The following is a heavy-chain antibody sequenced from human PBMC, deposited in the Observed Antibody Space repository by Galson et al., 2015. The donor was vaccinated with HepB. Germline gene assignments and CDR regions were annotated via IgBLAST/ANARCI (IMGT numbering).Heavy chain of an antibody. CDR3: ARVDRREPAPRYCSGGSCQNWFDP. V-gene: IGHV1-18*04. D-gene: IGHD2-15*01. CDR1: GYTFTSYG. CDR2: ISAYNGNT. Sequence: SVKVSCKASGYTFTSYGISWVRQAPGQGLEWMGWISAYNGNTNYAQKLQGRVTMTTDTSTSTAYMERRSLRSDDTAVYYCARVDRREPAPRYCSGGSCQNWFDPWGQGTLVTVSS. J-gene: IGHJ5*02.